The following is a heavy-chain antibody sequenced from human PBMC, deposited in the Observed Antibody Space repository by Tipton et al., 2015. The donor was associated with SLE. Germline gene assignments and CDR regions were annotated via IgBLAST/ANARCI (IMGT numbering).Heavy chain of an antibody. CDR2: TNPSGNT. CDR3: AGGGGATMGGYAFEI. V-gene: IGHV4-34*01. J-gene: IGHJ3*02. D-gene: IGHD1-26*01. Sequence: TLSLTCAVYGGSFSGYSWSWIRQPPGKGLEWIGQTNPSGNTNYNPSLKSRVTISVDTSNNQLSLKLTSVTAADTALYYCAGGGGATMGGYAFEIWGQGTMVTVSS. CDR1: GGSFSGYS.